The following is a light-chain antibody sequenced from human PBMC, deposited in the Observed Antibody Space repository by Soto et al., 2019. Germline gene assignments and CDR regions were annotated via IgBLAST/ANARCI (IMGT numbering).Light chain of an antibody. V-gene: IGKV3D-11*01. Sequence: EIVLTQSPATLSLSPGERATLSCRASQGVSSYLAWYQQKPGQAPRLLIYDASNRATGIPARFSGSGPGTDFTLTIGSLEPEDFAVYYCQQRSNWRAFGGGTKVEIK. CDR3: QQRSNWRA. J-gene: IGKJ4*01. CDR2: DAS. CDR1: QGVSSY.